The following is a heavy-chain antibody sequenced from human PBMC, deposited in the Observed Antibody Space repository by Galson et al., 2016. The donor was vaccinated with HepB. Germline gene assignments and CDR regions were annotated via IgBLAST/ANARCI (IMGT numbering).Heavy chain of an antibody. J-gene: IGHJ5*02. D-gene: IGHD6-19*01. CDR3: AREGSGSVAGPRWFDP. CDR2: ITTYNGNGKT. V-gene: IGHV1-18*01. Sequence: SVKVSCKASGYTFTSYALSWVRQAPGQGLEWMGWITTYNGNGKTSYAQRFQGRVTMTTDTSTSTAYMELRSLGSDDTAVYYCAREGSGSVAGPRWFDPWGQGTLVTVSS. CDR1: GYTFTSYA.